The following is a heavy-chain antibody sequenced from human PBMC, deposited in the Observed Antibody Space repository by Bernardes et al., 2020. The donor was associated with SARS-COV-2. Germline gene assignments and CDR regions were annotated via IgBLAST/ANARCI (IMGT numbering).Heavy chain of an antibody. J-gene: IGHJ4*02. Sequence: SETLSLTCVVSGGSSSGFYVSWVRQAPGKGLEWIGEIDHGGTTNLNPFLKSRVTISVDTSKNQFSLKMSSVIAADTAVYYCARDGSGSYMKYWGQGTLVTVSS. CDR1: GGSSSGFY. CDR2: IDHGGTT. CDR3: ARDGSGSYMKY. V-gene: IGHV4-34*01. D-gene: IGHD3-10*01.